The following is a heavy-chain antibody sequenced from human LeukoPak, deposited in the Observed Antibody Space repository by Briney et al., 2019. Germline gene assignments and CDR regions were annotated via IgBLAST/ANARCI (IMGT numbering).Heavy chain of an antibody. CDR1: GFTFSSYA. J-gene: IGHJ3*02. Sequence: GGSLRLSCAASGFTFSSYAMHWVRQAPGKGLEYVSAISSNGGSTYYANSVKGRFTISRDNSKNTLYLQMGSLRAEDMAVYYCAREGMQLWTNAFDIWGQGTMVTVSS. CDR3: AREGMQLWTNAFDI. V-gene: IGHV3-64*01. D-gene: IGHD5-18*01. CDR2: ISSNGGST.